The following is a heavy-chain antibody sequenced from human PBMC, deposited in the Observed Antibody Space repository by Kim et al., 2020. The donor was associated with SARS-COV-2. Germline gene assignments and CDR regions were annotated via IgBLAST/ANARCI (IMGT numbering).Heavy chain of an antibody. J-gene: IGHJ6*02. CDR2: ISSSSSTI. D-gene: IGHD2-15*01. CDR3: ARGTDYCSGGSCYFYYYYGMDV. Sequence: GGSLRLSCAASGFTFSSYSMNWVRQAPGKGLEWVSYISSSSSTIYYADSVKGRFTISRDNAKNSLYLQMNSLRAEDTAVYYCARGTDYCSGGSCYFYYYYGMDVWGQGTTVTVSS. V-gene: IGHV3-48*04. CDR1: GFTFSSYS.